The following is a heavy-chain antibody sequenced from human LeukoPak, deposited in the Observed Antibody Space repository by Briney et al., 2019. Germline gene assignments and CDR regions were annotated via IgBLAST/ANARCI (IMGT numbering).Heavy chain of an antibody. CDR2: ISGSGGST. Sequence: GGSLRLSCAASGFTFNSYAMSWVRQAPGKGLEWVSAISGSGGSTYYADSVKGRFTISRDNSKNTLYLQMNNLRAEDTAVYYCAKQSSRPLDYYYYGMDVWGQGTTVTVSS. CDR1: GFTFNSYA. V-gene: IGHV3-23*01. D-gene: IGHD2-2*01. J-gene: IGHJ6*02. CDR3: AKQSSRPLDYYYYGMDV.